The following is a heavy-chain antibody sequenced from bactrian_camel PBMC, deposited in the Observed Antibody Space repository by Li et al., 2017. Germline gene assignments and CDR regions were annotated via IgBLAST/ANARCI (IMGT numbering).Heavy chain of an antibody. CDR2: IDVDGTT. D-gene: IGHD7*01. V-gene: IGHV3S26*01. J-gene: IGHJ4*01. Sequence: HVQLVESGGGSVQDGGSLRLSCAARTGTFRSACMGWFRQAPDKATEGVATIDVDGTTRYRNSVKGRFTISKDDDQKTLFLEMNDLKPEDTAMYYCGASIWPLCEPGGRPNFKGRGTQVTVS. CDR1: TGTFRSAC.